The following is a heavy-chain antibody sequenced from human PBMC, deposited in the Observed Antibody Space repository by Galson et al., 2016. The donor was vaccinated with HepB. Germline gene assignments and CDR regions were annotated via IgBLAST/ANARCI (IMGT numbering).Heavy chain of an antibody. J-gene: IGHJ4*02. CDR3: ARDWFAMDH. CDR2: ILYDGSKK. Sequence: SLRLSCAGSGFTFSSYAMHWVRQAPGKGLEWVAVILYDGSKKYDADSVKGRFTISRDNSKNTLYLQMNSLRPEDTGVYYCARDWFAMDHWGQGTLVTVSS. D-gene: IGHD3-10*01. CDR1: GFTFSSYA. V-gene: IGHV3-30-3*01.